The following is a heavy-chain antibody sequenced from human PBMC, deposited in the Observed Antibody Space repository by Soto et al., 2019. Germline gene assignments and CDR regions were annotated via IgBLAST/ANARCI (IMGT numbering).Heavy chain of an antibody. Sequence: QVQLEQSGSEVQKSGSSVKVSCKASGYSFSSHAITWVRQAPGQGLEWMGGIIPVFGTPTYAQKFQGRFTISADKSTNTSSLELRSLRSEDTAVYYCARGGALSTSWYWGDGLDSWGQGTQVTVSS. V-gene: IGHV1-69*06. CDR3: ARGGALSTSWYWGDGLDS. CDR1: GYSFSSHA. CDR2: IIPVFGTP. D-gene: IGHD6-13*01. J-gene: IGHJ4*02.